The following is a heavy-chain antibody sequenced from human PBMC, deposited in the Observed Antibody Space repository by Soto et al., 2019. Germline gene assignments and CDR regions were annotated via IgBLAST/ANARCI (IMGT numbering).Heavy chain of an antibody. CDR2: ISGSGGST. Sequence: GGSLRLSCAASGFTFSSYAMSWVRQAPGKGLEWVSAISGSGGSTYYADSVKGRFTISRDNSKNTLYLQMNSLRAEDTAVYYCAKDASGKAAKAPGYYFDYWGQGTLVTVSS. V-gene: IGHV3-23*01. CDR3: AKDASGKAAKAPGYYFDY. J-gene: IGHJ4*02. D-gene: IGHD6-13*01. CDR1: GFTFSSYA.